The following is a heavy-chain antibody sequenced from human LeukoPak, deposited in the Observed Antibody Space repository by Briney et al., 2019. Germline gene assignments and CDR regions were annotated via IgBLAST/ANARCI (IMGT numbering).Heavy chain of an antibody. J-gene: IGHJ4*02. CDR2: INQDGSTR. CDR1: GFPFSTYW. D-gene: IGHD6-25*01. Sequence: GGSLRLSCTAPGFPFSTYWMSWVRQTPGKGLEWVANINQDGSTRYYVGSVKGRFTISRDNAKNSLSLQLNSLRVEDTALYYCAREIPGAASAFDYWGQGTLVTVSS. V-gene: IGHV3-7*03. CDR3: AREIPGAASAFDY.